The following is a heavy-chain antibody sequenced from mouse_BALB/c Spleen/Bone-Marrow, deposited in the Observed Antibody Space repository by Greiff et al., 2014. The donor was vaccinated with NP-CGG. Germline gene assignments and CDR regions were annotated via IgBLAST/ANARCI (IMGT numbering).Heavy chain of an antibody. V-gene: IGHV1S22*01. Sequence: LQQSGSELVRPGASVKLSCKASGYTFTSYWMHWVKQRPGQGLEWIGNIYPGSGSTNYDEKFKSKATLTVDTSSSTAYMQLSSLTSEDSAVYYCTREGPTGTGGDYWGQGITLTVSS. CDR3: TREGPTGTGGDY. J-gene: IGHJ2*01. CDR1: GYTFTSYW. CDR2: IYPGSGST. D-gene: IGHD4-1*02.